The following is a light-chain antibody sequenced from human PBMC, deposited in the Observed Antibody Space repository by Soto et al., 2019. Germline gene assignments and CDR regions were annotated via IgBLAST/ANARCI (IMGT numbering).Light chain of an antibody. CDR2: DAS. V-gene: IGKV1-5*01. CDR1: QNIRSR. Sequence: DFQMTHSPTTLSASVGGRFNITCRASQNIRSRLAWFQQKPGKAPKLLIYDASSLESGVPQRLSGSASGTEFPLTISSMQTDDFSTYYCQQYHSYWTFGQGTKVDIK. J-gene: IGKJ1*01. CDR3: QQYHSYWT.